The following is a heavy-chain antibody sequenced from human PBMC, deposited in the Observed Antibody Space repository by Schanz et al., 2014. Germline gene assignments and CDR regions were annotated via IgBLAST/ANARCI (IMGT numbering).Heavy chain of an antibody. CDR2: INSRSNFI. D-gene: IGHD3-10*01. CDR3: ARGIITMVRGGDVGAFDI. Sequence: EVRLVESGGGLVKPGGSLRLSCTASRIIFGTYSMNWIRQTPKGLEWVSSINSRSNFIYYADSVKGRFTISRDNSKNALYLQMDSLRAEDTAVYYCARGIITMVRGGDVGAFDIWGQGTMVTVSS. J-gene: IGHJ3*02. CDR1: RIIFGTYS. V-gene: IGHV3-21*06.